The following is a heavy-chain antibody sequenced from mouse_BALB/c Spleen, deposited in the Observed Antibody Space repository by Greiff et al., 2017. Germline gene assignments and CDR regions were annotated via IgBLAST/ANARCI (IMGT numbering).Heavy chain of an antibody. CDR1: GYTFTDYW. CDR3: ARRGSTVVDYAMDY. D-gene: IGHD1-1*01. CDR2: IDTSDSYT. V-gene: IGHV1-69*01. J-gene: IGHJ4*01. Sequence: VQLQQPGAELVMPGASVKMSCKASGYTFTDYWMHWVKQRPGQGLEWIGAIDTSDSYTSYNQKFKGKATLTVDESSSTAYMQLSSLTSEDSAVYYCARRGSTVVDYAMDYWGQGTSVTVSS.